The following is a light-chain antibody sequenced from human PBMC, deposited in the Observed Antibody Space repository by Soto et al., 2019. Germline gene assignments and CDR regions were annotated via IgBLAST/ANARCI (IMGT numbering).Light chain of an antibody. J-gene: IGKJ2*01. CDR2: GVS. CDR1: QSVSSK. Sequence: EIVMTQSPATLSGSPGERATLSCRASQSVSSKLAWFQQKPGQAPSLLIYGVSTRAIGVPVRFSGSGSGTEFTPTINSLQSEDFAVYYCQQYNNWPHTFGQGTKVDIK. V-gene: IGKV3-15*01. CDR3: QQYNNWPHT.